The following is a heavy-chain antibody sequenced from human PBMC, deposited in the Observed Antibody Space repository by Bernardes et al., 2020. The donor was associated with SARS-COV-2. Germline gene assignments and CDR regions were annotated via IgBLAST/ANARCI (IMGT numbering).Heavy chain of an antibody. J-gene: IGHJ4*02. Sequence: SETLSLTCTVSGDSISSRTYYWGWIRQSPGKGLEWIGSIYSSGGTYYNPSLKGRVTISVDTSKNQFSLRLSSLTAADAAVYYCARRVWLRGPIDYWGQGTLVTVSS. CDR3: ARRVWLRGPIDY. D-gene: IGHD3-22*01. V-gene: IGHV4-39*01. CDR2: IYSSGGT. CDR1: GDSISSRTYY.